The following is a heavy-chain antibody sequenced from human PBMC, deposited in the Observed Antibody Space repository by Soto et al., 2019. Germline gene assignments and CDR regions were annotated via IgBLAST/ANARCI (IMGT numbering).Heavy chain of an antibody. CDR3: ATPYYFNH. J-gene: IGHJ1*01. CDR1: GFTFSNYA. V-gene: IGHV3-23*01. Sequence: GGSLRLSCAASGFTFSNYAMSWVRQAPGKGLEWVSAISENGGSTYYADSVKGRFTISRDNSKSALSLQMNSLRVEDTAVYYCATPYYFNHWGPGTLVTVSS. D-gene: IGHD3-16*01. CDR2: ISENGGST.